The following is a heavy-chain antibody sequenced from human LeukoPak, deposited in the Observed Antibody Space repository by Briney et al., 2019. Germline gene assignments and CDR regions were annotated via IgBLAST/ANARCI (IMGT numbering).Heavy chain of an antibody. CDR2: IYYSGST. J-gene: IGHJ4*02. D-gene: IGHD3-3*01. Sequence: SETLSLTCTVSGGSISSSSYYWGWIRQPPGKGLEWIGSIYYSGSTYYNPSLKSRVTISVDTSKNQFSLKLSSVTAADTAVYYCLLDRITIFGVAPDYWGQGTLVTVSS. V-gene: IGHV4-39*07. CDR1: GGSISSSSYY. CDR3: LLDRITIFGVAPDY.